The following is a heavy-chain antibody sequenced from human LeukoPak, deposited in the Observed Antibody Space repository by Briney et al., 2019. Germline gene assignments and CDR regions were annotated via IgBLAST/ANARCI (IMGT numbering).Heavy chain of an antibody. D-gene: IGHD6-19*01. CDR3: ARVIRWSVAATDY. Sequence: ASVTVSFKASGYTFSNYGISWVRQAPGQGLEWMGWISSYNDNTNYAQKLQGRVTMTTDTSTSAAYMELRSLRSDDTAVYYCARVIRWSVAATDYWGQGTLVTVSS. CDR1: GYTFSNYG. V-gene: IGHV1-18*01. CDR2: ISSYNDNT. J-gene: IGHJ4*02.